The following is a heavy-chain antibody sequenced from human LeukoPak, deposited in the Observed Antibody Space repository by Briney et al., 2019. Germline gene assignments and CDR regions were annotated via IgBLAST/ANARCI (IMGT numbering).Heavy chain of an antibody. CDR2: INPSGGST. CDR1: GYSFTGHY. J-gene: IGHJ4*02. CDR3: ARGPRYYYDSSGYFQFDY. V-gene: IGHV1-46*01. D-gene: IGHD3-22*01. Sequence: ASVKVSCKASGYSFTGHYMHWVRQAPGQGLEWMGIINPSGGSTSYAQKFQGRVTMTRDMSTSTDYMELSSLRSEDTAVYYCARGPRYYYDSSGYFQFDYWGQGTLVTVSS.